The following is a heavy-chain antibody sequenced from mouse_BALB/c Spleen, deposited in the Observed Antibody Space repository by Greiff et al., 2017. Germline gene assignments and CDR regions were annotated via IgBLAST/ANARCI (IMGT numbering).Heavy chain of an antibody. CDR1: GYTFTSYW. CDR2: IDPSDSET. J-gene: IGHJ4*01. Sequence: QVQLKESGAELVKPGAPVKLSCKASGYTFTSYWMNWVKQRPGRGLEWIGRIDPSDSETHYNQKFKDKATLTVDKSSSTAYIQLSSLTSEDSAVYYCARDREYAMDYWGQGTSVTVSS. D-gene: IGHD2-14*01. CDR3: ARDREYAMDY. V-gene: IGHV1-69*02.